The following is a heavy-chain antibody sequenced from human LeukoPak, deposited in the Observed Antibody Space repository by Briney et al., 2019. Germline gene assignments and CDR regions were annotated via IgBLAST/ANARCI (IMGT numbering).Heavy chain of an antibody. J-gene: IGHJ4*02. CDR1: GGSISSYY. D-gene: IGHD3-22*01. CDR2: IYYSGGT. V-gene: IGHV4-59*01. CDR3: ARSGSSGYYYFDY. Sequence: KASETLSLTCTVSGGSISSYYWSWIRQPPGKGLEWIGYIYYSGGTNYNPSLKSRVTISVDTSRNQFSLKLNSVTAADTAVYYCARSGSSGYYYFDYWGQGTRVTVSS.